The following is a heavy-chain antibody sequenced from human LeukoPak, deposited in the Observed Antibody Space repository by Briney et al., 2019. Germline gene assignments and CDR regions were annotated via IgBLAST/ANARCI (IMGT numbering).Heavy chain of an antibody. CDR1: GFTFSSYS. D-gene: IGHD3-10*01. Sequence: GGSLRLSCAASGFTFSSYSMNWVRQAPGKGLEWVSSINSSSSYIYYADSVKGRFTISRDNAKNSLYLQMNSLRAEDTAVYYCAREIWFGELEGDYWGQGTLVTVSS. CDR2: INSSSSYI. V-gene: IGHV3-21*01. J-gene: IGHJ4*02. CDR3: AREIWFGELEGDY.